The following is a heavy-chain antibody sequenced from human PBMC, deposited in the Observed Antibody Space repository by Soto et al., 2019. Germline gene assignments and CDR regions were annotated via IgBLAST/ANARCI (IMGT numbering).Heavy chain of an antibody. D-gene: IGHD3-3*01. Sequence: GSGPTLGNPTQTLTLTCTFSGFSLSTSGMFVSWIRQPPGKALEWLALIDWDDDKYYSTSLTTRLTISKDTSKNQVVLTMTNMDPVDTATYYCARLCFWSGYYEPLDYYYGMDVWGQGTTVTVSS. CDR1: GFSLSTSGMF. CDR3: ARLCFWSGYYEPLDYYYGMDV. J-gene: IGHJ6*02. V-gene: IGHV2-70*01. CDR2: IDWDDDK.